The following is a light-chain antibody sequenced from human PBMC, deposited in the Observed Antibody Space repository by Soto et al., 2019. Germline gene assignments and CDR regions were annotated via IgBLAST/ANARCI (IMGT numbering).Light chain of an antibody. V-gene: IGLV1-44*01. J-gene: IGLJ3*02. Sequence: QSVLTQPPSVSGTPGQRVTISCSGSSSNIGSNTVNWYQQLPGTAPKLLIYHDNKRPSGVPDRVSGSKSGTSASLAISGVQSEDDADYYCATWDDALNVWVFGGGTQLNVL. CDR1: SSNIGSNT. CDR2: HDN. CDR3: ATWDDALNVWV.